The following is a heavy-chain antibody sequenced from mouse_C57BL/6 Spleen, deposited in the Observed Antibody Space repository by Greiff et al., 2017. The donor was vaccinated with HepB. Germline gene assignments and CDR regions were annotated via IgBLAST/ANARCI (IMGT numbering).Heavy chain of an antibody. D-gene: IGHD1-1*01. Sequence: QVQLQQPGAELVRPGSSVKMSCKASGYTFTSYWMHWVKQRPIQGLEWIGNIDPSDSETHYNQKFKDKATLTVDKSSSTAYMQLSSLTSEDSAVYYCARERGYGSSVFAYWGQGTLVTVSA. J-gene: IGHJ3*01. V-gene: IGHV1-52*01. CDR2: IDPSDSET. CDR1: GYTFTSYW. CDR3: ARERGYGSSVFAY.